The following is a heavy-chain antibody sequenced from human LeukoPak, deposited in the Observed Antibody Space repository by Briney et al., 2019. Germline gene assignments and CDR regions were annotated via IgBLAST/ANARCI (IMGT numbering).Heavy chain of an antibody. CDR1: GGSISSNNW. Sequence: SETLSLTCAVSGGSISSNNWWSWVRQPPGEGLEWIGEIYHSGSTNYNPSLKSRVTISVDKSKNQFSLKLSSVTAADTAVYYCARLGYGVLFYYYYYMDVWGKGTTVTVSS. CDR2: IYHSGST. CDR3: ARLGYGVLFYYYYYMDV. V-gene: IGHV4-4*02. D-gene: IGHD2-8*01. J-gene: IGHJ6*03.